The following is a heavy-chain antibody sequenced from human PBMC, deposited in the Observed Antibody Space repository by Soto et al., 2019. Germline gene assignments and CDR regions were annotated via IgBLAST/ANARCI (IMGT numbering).Heavy chain of an antibody. CDR1: GFTFSSYW. Sequence: EVQLVESGGGLAQPGGSLRLSCAASGFTFSSYWMHWVRQAPGKGLVWVSRISNDGSSTSYADSVKGRFTISRDNAKNTLYLQMNSLRAEDTAVYYCTRSDYYGSGSYIYYYGMDVWGQGTTVTVSS. V-gene: IGHV3-74*01. D-gene: IGHD3-10*01. CDR2: ISNDGSST. J-gene: IGHJ6*02. CDR3: TRSDYYGSGSYIYYYGMDV.